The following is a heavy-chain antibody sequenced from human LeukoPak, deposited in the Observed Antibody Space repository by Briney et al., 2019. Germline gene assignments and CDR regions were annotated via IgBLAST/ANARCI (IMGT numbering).Heavy chain of an antibody. Sequence: GGSLRLSRAPSGFTFSSYGMHWVRQAPGKGLEWVAFIRYDGSNKYYADPPKGRFTIDRDNSKTTLYLQINSLRAEDTAVYRWATDVRHIVVVAPLVDFDYWGQGTLVTVSS. V-gene: IGHV3-30*02. J-gene: IGHJ4*02. CDR3: ATDVRHIVVVAPLVDFDY. D-gene: IGHD2-21*01. CDR2: IRYDGSNK. CDR1: GFTFSSYG.